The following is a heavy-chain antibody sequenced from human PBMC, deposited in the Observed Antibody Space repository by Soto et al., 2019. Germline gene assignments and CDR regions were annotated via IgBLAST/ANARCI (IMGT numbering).Heavy chain of an antibody. D-gene: IGHD1-20*01. Sequence: VGSLRLSCAASGFTFSSYGMHWVRQAPGKGLEWVAVIWYDGSNKYYADSVKGRFTISRENSKNTLYLQMKSLRAEDTAVYYCARETGYNCNDRNFDYWGQGTLVTVYS. CDR2: IWYDGSNK. CDR3: ARETGYNCNDRNFDY. V-gene: IGHV3-33*01. J-gene: IGHJ4*02. CDR1: GFTFSSYG.